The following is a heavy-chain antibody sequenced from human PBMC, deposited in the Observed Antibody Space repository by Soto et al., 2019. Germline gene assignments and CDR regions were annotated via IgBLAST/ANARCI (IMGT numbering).Heavy chain of an antibody. CDR2: ISGSGGST. Sequence: PGGSLRLSCAASGFTFSSYAMSWVRQAPGKGLEWVSAISGSGGSTYYADSVKGRFTISRDNSKNTLYLQMNSLRAADMAVYYCARERGGYGLFDSWGQGTLVTVSS. V-gene: IGHV3-23*01. CDR3: ARERGGYGLFDS. CDR1: GFTFSSYA. D-gene: IGHD5-18*01. J-gene: IGHJ4*02.